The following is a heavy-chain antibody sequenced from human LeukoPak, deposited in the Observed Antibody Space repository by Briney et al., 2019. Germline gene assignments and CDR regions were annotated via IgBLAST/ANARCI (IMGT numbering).Heavy chain of an antibody. CDR2: FYTGGST. CDR1: GGSIGSGTYY. D-gene: IGHD4-11*01. CDR3: VRVPTTVDNYYMDV. V-gene: IGHV4-61*02. J-gene: IGHJ6*03. Sequence: SETLSLTCTVSGGSIGSGTYYWTWLRQPAGKGLEWIGRFYTGGSTNYNPSLRSRVSISLDMSKNQFSLKMSSVTAADTAVYYCVRVPTTVDNYYMDVWAKGPRSPSP.